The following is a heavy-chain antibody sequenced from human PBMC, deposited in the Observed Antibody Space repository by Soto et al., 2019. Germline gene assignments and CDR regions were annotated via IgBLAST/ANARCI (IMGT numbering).Heavy chain of an antibody. J-gene: IGHJ4*02. D-gene: IGHD5-12*01. CDR3: ARDYNYAPLVFDY. V-gene: IGHV3-48*03. CDR2: ISSSGSTI. Sequence: PGGSLRLSCAASGFTFSSYEMNWVRQAPGKGLEWVSYISSSGSTIYYADSVKGRFTISRDNAKNSLYLQMNSLRAEDTAVYYCARDYNYAPLVFDYWGQGTLVTVSS. CDR1: GFTFSSYE.